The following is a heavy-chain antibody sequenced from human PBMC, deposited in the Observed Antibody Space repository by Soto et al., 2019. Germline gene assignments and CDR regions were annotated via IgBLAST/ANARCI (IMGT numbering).Heavy chain of an antibody. D-gene: IGHD2-15*01. CDR2: ISSSGATI. J-gene: IGHJ4*02. V-gene: IGHV3-11*01. Sequence: QVPLVESGGGLVKAGGSLRLSCAASGFTFGDHYMTWIRQAPGKGLECVSYISSSGATIYYADSVRGRFTISRDNAKSSLYLQMNSLRAEDTAVYFCARDSGGNDPLRYWGQGILVTVSS. CDR3: ARDSGGNDPLRY. CDR1: GFTFGDHY.